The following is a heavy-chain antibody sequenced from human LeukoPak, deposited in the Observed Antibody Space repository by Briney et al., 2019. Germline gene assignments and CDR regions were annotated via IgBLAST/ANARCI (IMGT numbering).Heavy chain of an antibody. CDR2: ISSSSTYI. J-gene: IGHJ4*02. CDR1: GFTFSNYS. V-gene: IGHV3-21*01. Sequence: PGGSLRLSCAASGFTFSNYSMNWVRQAPGKGLEWVSAISSSSTYIYYADSLEGRFTISRDNAKNSLYLQMNSLRAEDTAVYYCARGGVVVTTIEFDYWGQGILVTVSS. D-gene: IGHD2-15*01. CDR3: ARGGVVVTTIEFDY.